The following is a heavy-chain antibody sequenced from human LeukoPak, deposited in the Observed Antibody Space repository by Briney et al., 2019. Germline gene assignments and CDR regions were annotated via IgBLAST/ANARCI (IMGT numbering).Heavy chain of an antibody. CDR3: ARDRSLGYSSGSYGY. D-gene: IGHD3-10*01. J-gene: IGHJ4*02. CDR1: GYSISSGYY. Sequence: SETLSLTCGVSGYSISSGYYWGWIRQPPGKGLEWIGNIYHNGGTYYNPSLKSRVTISVDTSKNQFSLKVTSVTAADTAVYYCARDRSLGYSSGSYGYWGQGTLVTVSS. V-gene: IGHV4-38-2*02. CDR2: IYHNGGT.